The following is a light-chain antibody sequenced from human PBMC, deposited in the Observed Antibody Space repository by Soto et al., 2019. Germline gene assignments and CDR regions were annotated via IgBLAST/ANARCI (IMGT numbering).Light chain of an antibody. CDR2: KAS. CDR3: QQYNNYPYT. V-gene: IGKV1-5*03. Sequence: DIQMTQSPSTLSASVGDRVTITCRASQSISSWLAWYQQKPGKAPDLLIYKASTLEIGVPSRFSGSGSGTEFTLTISSLQPDDFATYYCQQYNNYPYTFGQGTKLEI. J-gene: IGKJ2*01. CDR1: QSISSW.